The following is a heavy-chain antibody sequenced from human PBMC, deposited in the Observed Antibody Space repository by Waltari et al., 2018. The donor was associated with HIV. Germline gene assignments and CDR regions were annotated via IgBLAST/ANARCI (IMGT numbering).Heavy chain of an antibody. J-gene: IGHJ6*02. CDR1: GYTLTESS. CDR3: ATEGISMVRGVYGMDV. CDR2: FDPEDGET. V-gene: IGHV1-24*01. Sequence: QVQLVQAGAEVKKPGASVAVSCKVSGYTLTESSMHWVRQAPGKGLEWMGGFDPEDGETIYAQKFQGRVTMTEDTSTDTAYMELSSLRSEDTAVYYCATEGISMVRGVYGMDVWGQGTTVTVSS. D-gene: IGHD3-10*01.